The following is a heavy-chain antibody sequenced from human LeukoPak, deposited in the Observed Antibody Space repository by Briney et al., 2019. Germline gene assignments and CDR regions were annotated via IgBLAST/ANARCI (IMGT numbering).Heavy chain of an antibody. CDR1: GASLSPNY. CDR3: ARGHYGWGTGTYPD. V-gene: IGHV4-59*01. J-gene: IGHJ4*02. D-gene: IGHD3-10*01. Sequence: SETLSLTCTVSGASLSPNYWSWIRQPQGKGLEWIGYIYYSGSTDYNPSLKSRVTISVDTSKNQVSLKLNSVTVADTAVYYCARGHYGWGTGTYPDWGQGTLVTVSS. CDR2: IYYSGST.